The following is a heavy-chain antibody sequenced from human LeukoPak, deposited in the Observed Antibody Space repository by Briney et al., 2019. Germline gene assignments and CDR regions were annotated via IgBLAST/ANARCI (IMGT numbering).Heavy chain of an antibody. CDR2: T. CDR3: ARLWDAANSYYYYYMDV. D-gene: IGHD1-1*01. Sequence: TRYSPSFQGQVTISADKSISTAYLQWSSLKASDTAMYYCARLWDAANSYYYYYMDVWGKGTTVTVSS. J-gene: IGHJ6*03. V-gene: IGHV5-51*01.